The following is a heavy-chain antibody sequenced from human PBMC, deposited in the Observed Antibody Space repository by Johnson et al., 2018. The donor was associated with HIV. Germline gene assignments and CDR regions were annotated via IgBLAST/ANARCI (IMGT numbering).Heavy chain of an antibody. Sequence: KGLEWVAFIRYDGSKKYYADSVKGRFTISRDNSKNTLYLQMNSLRAEDTAVYYCARGLTGEQVDIWGQGTMVTVSS. V-gene: IGHV3-30*02. CDR3: ARGLTGEQVDI. J-gene: IGHJ3*02. D-gene: IGHD3-16*01. CDR2: IRYDGSKK.